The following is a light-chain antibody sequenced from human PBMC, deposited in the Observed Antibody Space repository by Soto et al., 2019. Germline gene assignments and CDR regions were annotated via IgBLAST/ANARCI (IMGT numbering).Light chain of an antibody. CDR3: QSYDSSLSGYV. J-gene: IGLJ1*01. CDR1: SSNIGAGYD. Sequence: QSVLTQPPSVSGAPGQRGTISCTGSSSNIGAGYDVHWYQQLPGTAPKLLIYNNNNRPSGVPDRFSGSKSGTSASLAITGLQAEDEADYYCQSYDSSLSGYVFGTGTKVTVL. V-gene: IGLV1-40*01. CDR2: NNN.